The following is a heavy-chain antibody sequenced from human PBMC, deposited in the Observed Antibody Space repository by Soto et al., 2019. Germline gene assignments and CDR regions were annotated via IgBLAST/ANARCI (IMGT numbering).Heavy chain of an antibody. V-gene: IGHV3-30-3*01. CDR1: GGSFRNYY. CDR2: ISYDGSNK. J-gene: IGHJ6*02. Sequence: LSLTCGVYGGSFRNYYWIWVRQPPGKGLEWVAVISYDGSNKYYADSVKGRFTISRDNSKNTLYLQMNSLRAEDTAVYYCARDYAISYYGSGSYPNYYYGMDVWGQGTTVTVSS. CDR3: ARDYAISYYGSGSYPNYYYGMDV. D-gene: IGHD3-10*01.